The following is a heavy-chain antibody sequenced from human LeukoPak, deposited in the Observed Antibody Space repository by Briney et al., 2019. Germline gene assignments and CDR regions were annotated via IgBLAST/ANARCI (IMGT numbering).Heavy chain of an antibody. J-gene: IGHJ5*02. D-gene: IGHD6-19*01. CDR3: ARDLLSSGWYHWFDP. CDR1: GYTFTGYY. CDR2: INPNSGGT. V-gene: IGHV1-2*02. Sequence: ASVKVSCKASGYTFTGYYMHWVRQAPGQGLEWMGLINPNSGGTNYAQKFQGRVTMTRDTSISTAYMELSRLRSDDTAVYYCARDLLSSGWYHWFDPWGQGTLVTDSS.